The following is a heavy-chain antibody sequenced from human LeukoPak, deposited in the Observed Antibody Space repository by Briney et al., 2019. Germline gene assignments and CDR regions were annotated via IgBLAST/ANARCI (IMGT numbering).Heavy chain of an antibody. J-gene: IGHJ4*02. CDR3: ARAVRFDSSGGGY. CDR2: FSASGNS. CDR1: GDSISSDDYY. V-gene: IGHV4-61*02. D-gene: IGHD6-19*01. Sequence: PSETLSLTCTVSGDSISSDDYYWSWIRQPAGKGLEWIGRFSASGNSNYNPSLKSRLTISVDTSKNQFSLKLASVTAADTAVYYCARAVRFDSSGGGYWGQGTLVTVSS.